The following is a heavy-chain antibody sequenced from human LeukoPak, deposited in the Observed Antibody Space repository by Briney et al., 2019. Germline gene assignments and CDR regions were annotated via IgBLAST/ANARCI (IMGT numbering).Heavy chain of an antibody. J-gene: IGHJ6*02. V-gene: IGHV1-18*01. CDR1: GYTFTTYG. D-gene: IGHD3-16*01. CDR2: ISAYNGNT. CDR3: ARRGIPVYYYGMDV. Sequence: ASVKVSCKASGYTFTTYGISWVRQAPGQGLEWMGWISAYNGNTNYAQKLQGRVTMTTDTSTSTAYMELRSLRSDDTAVYYCARRGIPVYYYGMDVWGQGTTVTVSS.